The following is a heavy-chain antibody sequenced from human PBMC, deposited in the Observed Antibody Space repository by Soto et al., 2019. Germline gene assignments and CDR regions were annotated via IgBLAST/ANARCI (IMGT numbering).Heavy chain of an antibody. J-gene: IGHJ5*02. CDR3: ARRDDCSSTSCYVFAP. V-gene: IGHV4-4*02. Sequence: SETLSLTCAVSSGSISSSNWWSWVRQPPGKGLEWIGEIYHSGSTNYNPSLKSRVTISVDKSKNQFSLKLSSVTAADTAVYYCARRDDCSSTSCYVFAPWGQGTLVTVSS. CDR2: IYHSGST. CDR1: SGSISSSNW. D-gene: IGHD2-2*01.